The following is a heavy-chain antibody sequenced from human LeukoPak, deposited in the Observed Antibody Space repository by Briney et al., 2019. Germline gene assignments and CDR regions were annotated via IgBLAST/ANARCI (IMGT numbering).Heavy chain of an antibody. CDR3: AIMHRYYDGSGYWVQ. V-gene: IGHV3-23*01. D-gene: IGHD3-22*01. CDR1: GFTFSSYA. CDR2: ISTSGGST. J-gene: IGHJ4*02. Sequence: GGSLRLSCAASGFTFSSYAMSWVRQAPGKGLEWVSGISTSGGSTSYADSVKGRFTISRDNPRNTLYMQMNSLRDEDTDVYYCAIMHRYYDGSGYWVQWGQGTLVTVSS.